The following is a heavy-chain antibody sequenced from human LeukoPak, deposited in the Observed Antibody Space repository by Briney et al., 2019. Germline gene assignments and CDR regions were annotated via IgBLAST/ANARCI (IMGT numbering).Heavy chain of an antibody. J-gene: IGHJ6*03. CDR1: GGTFNSYA. V-gene: IGHV1-69*13. D-gene: IGHD3-9*01. CDR2: IIPMFETA. CDR3: ARGIRYYDILTGHVKGHDNSYYYYMDV. Sequence: GASVKVSCKVSGGTFNSYAISWVRQAPGQGLEWMGGIIPMFETANYAQKFQGRVTITADEFTTTVYMELSSLRSEDTAVYYCARGIRYYDILTGHVKGHDNSYYYYMDVWGQGTAVTISS.